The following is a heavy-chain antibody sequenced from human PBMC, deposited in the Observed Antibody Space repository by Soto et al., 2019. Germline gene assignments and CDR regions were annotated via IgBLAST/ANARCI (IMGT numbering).Heavy chain of an antibody. CDR2: ITAYNGTT. D-gene: IGHD5-12*01. CDR1: GYTLNTYG. V-gene: IGHV1-18*01. Sequence: QVHLVQSGAEVKKPGPSVKASCKAPGYTLNTYGITWVRQAPGQGLEWMAWITAYNGTTLYATNRRGRVTMTTDTSTSTAYMEMRSLTSADTAVYYCARDRDRVADFWGQGTMVTVSS. J-gene: IGHJ3*01. CDR3: ARDRDRVADF.